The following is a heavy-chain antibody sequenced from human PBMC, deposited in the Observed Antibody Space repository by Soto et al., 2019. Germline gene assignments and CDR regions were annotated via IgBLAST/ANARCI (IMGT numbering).Heavy chain of an antibody. D-gene: IGHD1-7*01. V-gene: IGHV4-34*01. CDR3: ARAYNWNYYYFDY. Sequence: SETLSLTCAVYGGSFSGYYWSWIRQPPGKGLEWIGEINHSGSTNYNPSLKSRVTISVDTSKNQFSLKLSSVTAADTAVYYCARAYNWNYYYFDYWGQGTLVTVSS. CDR2: INHSGST. J-gene: IGHJ4*02. CDR1: GGSFSGYY.